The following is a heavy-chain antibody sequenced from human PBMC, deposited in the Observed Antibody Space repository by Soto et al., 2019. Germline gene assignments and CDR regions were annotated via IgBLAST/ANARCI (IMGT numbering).Heavy chain of an antibody. CDR3: AKAPGGYYNAMDV. CDR1: GFTFDDYA. J-gene: IGHJ6*02. Sequence: ESGGGLVQPGRSLRLSCAASGFTFDDYAMHWVRQVPGKGLEWVSGISWNSGSIDYADSVKGRFTISRDNAKNSLYLQVNSLRAEDTALYYCAKAPGGYYNAMDVWGQGTTVIVSS. V-gene: IGHV3-9*01. CDR2: ISWNSGSI. D-gene: IGHD2-15*01.